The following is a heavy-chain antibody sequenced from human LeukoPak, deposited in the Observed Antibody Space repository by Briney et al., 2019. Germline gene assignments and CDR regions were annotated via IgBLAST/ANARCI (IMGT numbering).Heavy chain of an antibody. CDR3: ARENPDFWSGTLYYHYMDV. CDR2: IYTSGST. Sequence: HSQTLSLTCTVSGGSISSGSYYWSWIRQPAGKGLEWIGRIYTSGSTNYNPSLKSRVTISVDTSKNQFSLKLSSVTAADTAVYYCARENPDFWSGTLYYHYMDVWGKGTTVTVSS. J-gene: IGHJ6*03. CDR1: GGSISSGSYY. D-gene: IGHD3-3*01. V-gene: IGHV4-61*02.